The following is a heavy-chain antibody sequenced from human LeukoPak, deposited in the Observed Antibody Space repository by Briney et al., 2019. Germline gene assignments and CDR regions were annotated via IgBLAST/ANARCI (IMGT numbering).Heavy chain of an antibody. CDR1: GFTFSSYG. Sequence: GGSLRLSCAASGFTFSSYGMHWVRQAPGKGLEWVANIKQDGSEKYYVDSVKGRFTISRDNAKNSLYLQMNSLRAEDTAVYYCARDQGDYWGQGTLVTVSS. V-gene: IGHV3-7*01. CDR3: ARDQGDY. J-gene: IGHJ4*02. CDR2: IKQDGSEK.